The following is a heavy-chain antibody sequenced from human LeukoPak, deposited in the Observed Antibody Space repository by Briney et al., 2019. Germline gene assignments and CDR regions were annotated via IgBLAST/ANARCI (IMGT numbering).Heavy chain of an antibody. J-gene: IGHJ4*02. CDR2: IYHSGST. CDR1: GGSISSYY. Sequence: SETLSLTCTVSGGSISSYYWSWIRQPPGKGLEWIGYIYHSGSTNYNPSLKSRVTISVDTSKNQFSLKLSSVTAADTAVYYCARVVASGDYFDYWGQGTLVTVSS. CDR3: ARVVASGDYFDY. D-gene: IGHD3-10*01. V-gene: IGHV4-59*01.